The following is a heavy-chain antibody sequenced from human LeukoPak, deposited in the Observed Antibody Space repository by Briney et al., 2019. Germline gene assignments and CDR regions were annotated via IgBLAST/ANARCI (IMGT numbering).Heavy chain of an antibody. CDR3: ARAADYYDSSGYPEYFQD. V-gene: IGHV1-69*05. CDR1: GGTFSSYA. Sequence: SVKVSCKASGGTFSSYAISWVRQAPGQGLEWMGGIIPIFGTANYAQKFQGRVTITTDESTSTAYMELSSLRSEDTAVYYCARAADYYDSSGYPEYFQDWGQGTLVTVSS. D-gene: IGHD3-22*01. CDR2: IIPIFGTA. J-gene: IGHJ1*01.